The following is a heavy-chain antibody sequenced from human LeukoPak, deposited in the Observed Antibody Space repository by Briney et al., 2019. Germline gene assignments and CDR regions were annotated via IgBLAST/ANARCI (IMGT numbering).Heavy chain of an antibody. J-gene: IGHJ4*02. D-gene: IGHD1-26*01. CDR3: ARGEACLDY. Sequence: SGALSLPCTVSCGSTISGGFYWSGIRPHPRERLEWIGYIYYSGSTYYNPSLKSRVTISVDTSKNQFSLKLSSVTAADTAVYYCARGEACLDYWGQGTLVTVSS. CDR1: CGSTISGGFY. CDR2: IYYSGST. V-gene: IGHV4-31*03.